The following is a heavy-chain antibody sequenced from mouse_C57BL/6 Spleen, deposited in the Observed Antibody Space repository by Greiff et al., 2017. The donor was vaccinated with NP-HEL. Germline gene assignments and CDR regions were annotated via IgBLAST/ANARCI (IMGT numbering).Heavy chain of an antibody. CDR2: IDPENGDT. V-gene: IGHV14-4*01. J-gene: IGHJ2*01. Sequence: LVESGAELVRPGASVKLSCTASGFNIKDDYMHWVKQRPEQGLEWIGWIDPENGDTEYASKFQGKATITADTSSNTAYLQLSSLTSEDTAVYYCTTGGYYENYWGQGTTLTVSS. CDR1: GFNIKDDY. CDR3: TTGGYYENY. D-gene: IGHD2-3*01.